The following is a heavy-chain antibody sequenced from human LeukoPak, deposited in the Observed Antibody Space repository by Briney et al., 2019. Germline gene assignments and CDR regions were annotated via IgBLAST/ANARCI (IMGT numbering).Heavy chain of an antibody. Sequence: GRSLRLSCAASGFTFSSYAMHWVRQAPGKGLEWVAVISYDGSNKYYADSVKGRFTISRDNSKNTLYLQMNSLRAEDTAVYYCARSVYSSSWYAHSYYYMDVWGKGTTVTVSS. J-gene: IGHJ6*03. V-gene: IGHV3-30*04. CDR3: ARSVYSSSWYAHSYYYMDV. D-gene: IGHD6-13*01. CDR2: ISYDGSNK. CDR1: GFTFSSYA.